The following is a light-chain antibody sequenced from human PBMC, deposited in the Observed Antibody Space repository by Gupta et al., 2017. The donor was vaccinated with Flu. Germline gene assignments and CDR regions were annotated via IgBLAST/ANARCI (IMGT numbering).Light chain of an antibody. CDR3: IQALQTPRT. Sequence: DIVMTQSPLYLPVTPGEPASISCRSSQSLLHNNGNNYLDWYLQKPGQSPQLLIYLGSNRASGVPDRFSGSGSGTDFTLKISRVEAEDVGVYYCIQALQTPRTFGQGTKVEIK. V-gene: IGKV2-28*01. J-gene: IGKJ1*01. CDR2: LGS. CDR1: QSLLHNNGNNY.